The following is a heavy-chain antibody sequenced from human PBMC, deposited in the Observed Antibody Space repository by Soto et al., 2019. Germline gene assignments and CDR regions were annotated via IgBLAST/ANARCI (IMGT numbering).Heavy chain of an antibody. CDR3: ARDYHYYDSSHY. V-gene: IGHV3-30-3*01. Sequence: QVQLVESGGGVVQPGRSLRLSCAASGFIFSSYAMHWVRQAPGKGLEWVAVISYDGSNKYYADSVKGRFTISRDNSKNTLYLQMNSLRAEDTAVYYCARDYHYYDSSHYWGQGTLVTVSS. CDR1: GFIFSSYA. J-gene: IGHJ4*02. D-gene: IGHD3-22*01. CDR2: ISYDGSNK.